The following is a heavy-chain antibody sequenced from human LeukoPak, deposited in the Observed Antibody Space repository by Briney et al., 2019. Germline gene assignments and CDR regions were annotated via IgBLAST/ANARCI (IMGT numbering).Heavy chain of an antibody. CDR1: GGSFSGYY. CDR3: ARGSGITMVRGVIVSGMDV. D-gene: IGHD3-10*01. CDR2: INHSGST. V-gene: IGHV4-34*01. Sequence: SETLSLTCAVYGGSFSGYYWSWIRQPPGKGLEWIGEINHSGSTNYNPSLKSRVTISVDTSKNRFSLKLSSVTAADTAVYYCARGSGITMVRGVIVSGMDVWGKGTTVTVSS. J-gene: IGHJ6*04.